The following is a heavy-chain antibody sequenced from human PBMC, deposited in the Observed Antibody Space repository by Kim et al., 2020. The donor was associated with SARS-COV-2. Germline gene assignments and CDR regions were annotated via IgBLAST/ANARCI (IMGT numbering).Heavy chain of an antibody. J-gene: IGHJ4*02. D-gene: IGHD2-15*01. CDR3: ALKLGYCSGGSCHHFDY. CDR1: GYTFTSYA. V-gene: IGHV1-3*01. Sequence: ASVKVSCKASGYTFTSYAMHWVRQAPGQRLEWMGWINAGNGNTKYSQKFQGRVTITRDTSASTAYMELSSLRSEDTAVYYCALKLGYCSGGSCHHFDYWGQGTLGTVSS. CDR2: INAGNGNT.